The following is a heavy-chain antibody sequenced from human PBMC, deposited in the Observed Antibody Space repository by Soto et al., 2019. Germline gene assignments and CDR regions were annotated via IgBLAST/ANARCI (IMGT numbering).Heavy chain of an antibody. CDR3: ARDTGYTFGSLNY. CDR2: MNAGVGNT. V-gene: IGHV1-3*01. CDR1: GYTFTDYA. J-gene: IGHJ4*02. Sequence: HVEPVQSGADVKKPGASVTISCKASGYTFTDYALHWVRQAPGQRLEWMGWMNAGVGNTLYSQKFQGRITITRDTSASTAYMESNSLKSEDTAIYYCARDTGYTFGSLNYWGPGTLVTVSS. D-gene: IGHD5-18*01.